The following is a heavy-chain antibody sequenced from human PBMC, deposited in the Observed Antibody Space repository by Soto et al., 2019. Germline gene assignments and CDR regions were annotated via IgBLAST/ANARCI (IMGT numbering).Heavy chain of an antibody. V-gene: IGHV1-69*01. J-gene: IGHJ4*02. CDR1: GGTFSSYA. Sequence: QVQLVQSGAEVKKPGSSVKVSCKASGGTFSSYAISWVRQAPGQGLEWMGVIITIFGTANYAQMFQGRVTITADESTSTAYMELSSLRSEDTAVYYCARTVSQAYCGGDCYSPFAYWGQGTLVTVSS. CDR2: IITIFGTA. D-gene: IGHD2-21*02. CDR3: ARTVSQAYCGGDCYSPFAY.